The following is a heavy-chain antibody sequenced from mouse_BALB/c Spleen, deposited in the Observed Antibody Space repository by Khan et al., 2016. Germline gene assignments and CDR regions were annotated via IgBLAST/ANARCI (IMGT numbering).Heavy chain of an antibody. CDR1: GFNIKDTY. V-gene: IGHV14-3*02. CDR2: IAPANGNT. J-gene: IGHJ3*01. D-gene: IGHD2-3*01. CDR3: AQIYDGYYGFAY. Sequence: VQLQQSGAELVKPGASVKLSCTASGFNIKDTYMPWVKQRPEQGMEWIGRIAPANGNTKYDPKFQGKATMTADTSSNTAYLQLSSLTSDDTSVYCCAQIYDGYYGFAYRGQGTPVTVSA.